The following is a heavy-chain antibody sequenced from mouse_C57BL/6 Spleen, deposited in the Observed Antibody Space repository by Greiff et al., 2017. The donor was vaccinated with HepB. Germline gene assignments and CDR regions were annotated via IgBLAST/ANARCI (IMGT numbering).Heavy chain of an antibody. D-gene: IGHD2-1*01. J-gene: IGHJ3*01. CDR3: AGGGNYVWFAY. CDR1: GYTFTSYW. Sequence: VQLQQSGAELVKPGASVKMSCKASGYTFTSYWITWVKQRPGQGLEWIGDIYPGSGSTNYNEKFKSKATLTVDTSSNTAYMQLSSLTSEDSAVYYCAGGGNYVWFAYWGQETLVTVSA. V-gene: IGHV1-55*01. CDR2: IYPGSGST.